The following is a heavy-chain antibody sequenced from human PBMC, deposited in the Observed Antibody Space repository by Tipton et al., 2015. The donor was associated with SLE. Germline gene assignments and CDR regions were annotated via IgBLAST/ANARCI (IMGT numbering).Heavy chain of an antibody. CDR1: GGSFSDYF. J-gene: IGHJ4*02. V-gene: IGHV4-34*01. CDR2: VNHSGST. CDR3: ARCTIFGVVRGSFDS. D-gene: IGHD3-3*01. Sequence: LSLTCAVYGGSFSDYFWTWIRQSPGKGLEWIGDVNHSGSTDYHPSPKSRVTMSVDTSKNQFSLKLTSVTAADTALYYCARCTIFGVVRGSFDSWGQGTLVTVS.